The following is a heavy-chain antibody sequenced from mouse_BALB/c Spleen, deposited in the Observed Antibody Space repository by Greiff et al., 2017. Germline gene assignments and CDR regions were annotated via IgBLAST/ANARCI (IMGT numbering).Heavy chain of an antibody. V-gene: IGHV1S81*02. CDR1: GYTFTSYW. CDR2: INPSNGRT. D-gene: IGHD1-1*01. J-gene: IGHJ2*01. Sequence: QVQLQQPGAELVKPGASVKLSCKASGYTFTSYWMHWVKQRPGQGLEWIGEINPSNGRTNYNEKFKSKATLTVDKSSSTAYMQLSSLTSEDSAVYYCARSLYYGSSYHFDYWGQGTTLTVSS. CDR3: ARSLYYGSSYHFDY.